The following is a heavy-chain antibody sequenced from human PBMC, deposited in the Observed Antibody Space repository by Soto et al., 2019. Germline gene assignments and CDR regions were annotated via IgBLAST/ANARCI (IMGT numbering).Heavy chain of an antibody. J-gene: IGHJ4*02. CDR3: ARQQRIAVAGFDY. CDR1: GFTFSSYA. D-gene: IGHD6-19*01. CDR2: ISYDGSNK. Sequence: GGSLRLSCAASGFTFSSYAMHWVRQAPGKGLEWVAVISYDGSNKYYADSVKGRFTISRDNSKNTLYLQMNSLRAEDTAVYYCARQQRIAVAGFDYWGQGTLVTVSS. V-gene: IGHV3-30-3*01.